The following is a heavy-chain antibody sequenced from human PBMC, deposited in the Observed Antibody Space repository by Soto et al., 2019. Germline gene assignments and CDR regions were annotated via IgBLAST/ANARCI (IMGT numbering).Heavy chain of an antibody. CDR1: GFTFSSYS. V-gene: IGHV3-48*02. CDR2: ISSSSSTI. CDR3: ARDLGYGLFDY. D-gene: IGHD5-18*01. Sequence: EVQLVESGGGLVQPGGSLRLSCAASGFTFSSYSMNWVRQAPGKGLEWVSYISSSSSTIYYADSVKGRFTISGDNAKNSLYLQMNSLGDEDTAVYYCARDLGYGLFDYWGQGTLVTVSS. J-gene: IGHJ4*02.